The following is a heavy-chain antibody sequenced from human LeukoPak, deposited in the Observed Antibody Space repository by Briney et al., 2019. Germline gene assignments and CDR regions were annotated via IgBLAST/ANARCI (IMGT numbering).Heavy chain of an antibody. CDR3: ARDGRSEGAFDI. J-gene: IGHJ3*02. CDR1: GYTFTGYY. Sequence: ASVKVSCKASGYTFTGYYMHWVRQAPGQGREWMGWVNPNSGGTNYAQRFQGRVTMTRDTSISTAYMELSRLRSDDTAVYYCARDGRSEGAFDIWGQGTMVTVSS. V-gene: IGHV1-2*02. CDR2: VNPNSGGT.